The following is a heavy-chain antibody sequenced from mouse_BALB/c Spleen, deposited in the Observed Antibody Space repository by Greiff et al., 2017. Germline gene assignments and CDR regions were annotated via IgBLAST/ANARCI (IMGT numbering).Heavy chain of an antibody. Sequence: VKLMESGPGLVAPSQSLSITCTVSGFSLTSYGVHWVRQPPGKGLEWLGVIWAGGSTNYNSALMSRLSISKDNSKSQVFLKMNSLQTYDTAMYYCARGGLLQVAWFAYWGQGTLVTVSA. CDR2: IWAGGST. V-gene: IGHV2-9*02. J-gene: IGHJ3*01. CDR1: GFSLTSYG. CDR3: ARGGLLQVAWFAY. D-gene: IGHD2-3*01.